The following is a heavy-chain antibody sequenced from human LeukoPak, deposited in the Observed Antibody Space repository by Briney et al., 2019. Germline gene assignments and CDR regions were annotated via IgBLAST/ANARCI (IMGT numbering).Heavy chain of an antibody. V-gene: IGHV4-31*03. CDR2: IYYSGST. D-gene: IGHD3-16*02. CDR1: GGSISSGGYY. J-gene: IGHJ6*03. Sequence: PSETLSLTCTVSGGSISSGGYYWSWIRQHPGKGLEWIGYIYYSGSTYYNPSLKSRVTTSVDTSKNQFSLKLSSVTAADTAVYYCARDYHRKISYMDVWGKGTTVTVSS. CDR3: ARDYHRKISYMDV.